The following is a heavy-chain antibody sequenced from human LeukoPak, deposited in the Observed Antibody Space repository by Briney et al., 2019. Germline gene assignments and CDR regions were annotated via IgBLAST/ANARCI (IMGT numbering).Heavy chain of an antibody. CDR1: GGSFSGYY. D-gene: IGHD2-2*01. Sequence: SETLSLTCAVYGGSFSGYYWSWIRQPPGKGLEWIGEINHSGSTNYNPSLKSRVTISVDTSKNQFSLKLSSVTAADTAVYYCARGANIVVEPAARGRGNNWFDPWGQGTLVTVSS. CDR2: INHSGST. J-gene: IGHJ5*02. CDR3: ARGANIVVEPAARGRGNNWFDP. V-gene: IGHV4-34*01.